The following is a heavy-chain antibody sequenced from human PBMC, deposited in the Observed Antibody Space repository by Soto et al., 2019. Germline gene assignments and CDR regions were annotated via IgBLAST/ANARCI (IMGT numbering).Heavy chain of an antibody. CDR1: GGSISSSSYY. CDR3: ARESRNILAPFDY. V-gene: IGHV4-39*02. CDR2: VYYSGNT. Sequence: PSETLSLTCAVSGGSISSSSYYWGWIRQPPGKGLEWIGSVYYSGNTYYNPSLQSRVTISGDTSKNHFSLKLSSVTAADTAVYYCARESRNILAPFDYWGQGTLVTVSS. J-gene: IGHJ4*02.